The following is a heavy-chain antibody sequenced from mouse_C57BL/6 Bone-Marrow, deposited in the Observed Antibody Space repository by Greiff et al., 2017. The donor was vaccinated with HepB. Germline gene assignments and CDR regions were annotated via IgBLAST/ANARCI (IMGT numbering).Heavy chain of an antibody. CDR1: GFNIKDDY. CDR2: IDPENGDT. J-gene: IGHJ3*01. CDR3: TTYGYPTWFAY. V-gene: IGHV14-4*01. Sequence: VQLKESGAELVRPGASVKLSCTASGFNIKDDYMHWVKQRPEQGLEWIGWIDPENGDTEYASKFQGKATITADTSSNTAYLQLSSLTSEDTAVYYCTTYGYPTWFAYWGQGTLVTVSA. D-gene: IGHD2-2*01.